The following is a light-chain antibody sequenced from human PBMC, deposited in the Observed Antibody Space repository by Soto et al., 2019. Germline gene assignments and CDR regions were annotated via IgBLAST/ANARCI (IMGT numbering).Light chain of an antibody. Sequence: DIQMTQSPSTLSASVGDRVTITCRASQNINNWVAWYQQKPGRAPKFLIYDASTLESGVPSRFSGSGFGTEFSLTISSLQPDDFGSYYCQHMRTFGQWTKVDIK. V-gene: IGKV1-5*01. CDR2: DAS. J-gene: IGKJ1*01. CDR1: QNINNW. CDR3: QHMRT.